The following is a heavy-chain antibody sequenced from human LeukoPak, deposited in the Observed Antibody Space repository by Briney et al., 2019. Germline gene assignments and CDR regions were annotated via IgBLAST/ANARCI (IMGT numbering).Heavy chain of an antibody. V-gene: IGHV3-20*04. J-gene: IGHJ5*01. CDR3: ARVDDISFDRWFDS. Sequence: GGSLRLSCAASGFTFDDYGVSWVRQAPGKGLEWVSGINWNGGSTGYADSVKGRFTISRDNAKNSLYLQMNSLRAEDTALYYCARVDDISFDRWFDSWGQGTLVTVSS. CDR2: INWNGGST. D-gene: IGHD3-9*01. CDR1: GFTFDDYG.